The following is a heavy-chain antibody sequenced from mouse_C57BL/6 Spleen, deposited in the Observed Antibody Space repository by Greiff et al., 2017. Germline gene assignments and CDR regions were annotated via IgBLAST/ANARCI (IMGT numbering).Heavy chain of an antibody. CDR1: GFTFSNYW. J-gene: IGHJ1*03. V-gene: IGHV6-3*01. CDR2: IRLKSDNYAT. Sequence: EVQRVESGGGLVQPGGSMKLSCVASGFTFSNYWMNWVRQSPEKGLEWVAQIRLKSDNYATHYAESVKGRFTISRDDSKSSVYLQMNNLRAEDTGIYYCTAPLLHWYFDVWGTGTTVTVSS. D-gene: IGHD2-1*01. CDR3: TAPLLHWYFDV.